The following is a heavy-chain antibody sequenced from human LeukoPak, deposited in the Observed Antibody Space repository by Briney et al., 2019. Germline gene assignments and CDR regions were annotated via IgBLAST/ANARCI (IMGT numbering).Heavy chain of an antibody. J-gene: IGHJ6*03. V-gene: IGHV3-66*01. Sequence: GGSLRLSCAASGFTFRGYGMSWVRQAPGKGLEWVSVIYSGGSTYYADSVKGRFTISRDNSKNTLYLQMNSLRAEDTAVFYCARDPGDYYYYYMDVWGKGTTVTVSS. CDR2: IYSGGST. D-gene: IGHD2-21*01. CDR3: ARDPGDYYYYYMDV. CDR1: GFTFRGYG.